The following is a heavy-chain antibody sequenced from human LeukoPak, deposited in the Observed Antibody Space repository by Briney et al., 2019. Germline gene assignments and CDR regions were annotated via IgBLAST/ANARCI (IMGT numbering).Heavy chain of an antibody. CDR2: INHSGST. J-gene: IGHJ6*03. D-gene: IGHD3-10*01. CDR3: ARQSITMVRGVIINYYYYYYMDV. V-gene: IGHV4-34*01. CDR1: GGSFSGYY. Sequence: SETLSLTCAVYGGSFSGYYWSWIRQPPGKGLEWIGEINHSGSTNYNPSLKSRVTISVDTSKNQFSLKLSSVTAADTAVYYCARQSITMVRGVIINYYYYYYMDVWGKGTTVTVSS.